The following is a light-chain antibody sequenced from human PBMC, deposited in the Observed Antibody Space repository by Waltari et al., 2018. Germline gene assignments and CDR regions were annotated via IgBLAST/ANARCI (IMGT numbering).Light chain of an antibody. CDR2: AAS. V-gene: IGKV1-12*01. Sequence: DIQMTQSPSSVSASVGHRVTITCRASQGISTWLGWYQQKPGKAPKPLIYAASSLQSGVPSRFSGSGSGTEFTLTISSLQPEDFATYYCQQANSLPLFGGGTKVEIK. CDR3: QQANSLPL. CDR1: QGISTW. J-gene: IGKJ4*01.